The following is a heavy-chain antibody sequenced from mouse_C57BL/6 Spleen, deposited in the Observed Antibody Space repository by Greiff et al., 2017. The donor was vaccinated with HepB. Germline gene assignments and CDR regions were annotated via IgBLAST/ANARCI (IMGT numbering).Heavy chain of an antibody. V-gene: IGHV5-9-1*02. Sequence: EVQGVESGDGLVKPGGSLKLSCAASGFTFSSYAMSWVRQTPEKRLEWVAYISSGGDYIYYADTVKGRFTISRDNARNTLYLQMSSLKSEDTARYYCTRDRGNYAFDYWGQGATHSDSS. CDR2: ISSGGDYI. CDR3: TRDRGNYAFDY. J-gene: IGHJ2*01. D-gene: IGHD2-1*01. CDR1: GFTFSSYA.